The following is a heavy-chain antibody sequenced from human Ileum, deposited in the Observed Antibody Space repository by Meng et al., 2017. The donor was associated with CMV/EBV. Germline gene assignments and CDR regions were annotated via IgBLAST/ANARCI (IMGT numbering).Heavy chain of an antibody. Sequence: SRGSFYWIWIRQAPGKGLEWIEYIYYSGSNSYNTYLKNRVNISVDTSKNQFSLKLSSVTDRDTAVYYCARETTNYDDFRSGYQPGVWGQGTPVTVSS. V-gene: IGHV4-61*01. D-gene: IGHD3-3*01. CDR1: SRGSFY. CDR2: IYYSGSN. J-gene: IGHJ6*02. CDR3: ARETTNYDDFRSGYQPGV.